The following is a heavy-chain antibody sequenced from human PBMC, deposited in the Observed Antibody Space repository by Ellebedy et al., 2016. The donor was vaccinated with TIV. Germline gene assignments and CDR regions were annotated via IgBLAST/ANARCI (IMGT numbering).Heavy chain of an antibody. CDR1: GYTFTSYY. J-gene: IGHJ4*02. D-gene: IGHD1-20*01. Sequence: ASVKVSXXASGYTFTSYYMHWVRQAPGQGLEWMGIINPSGGSTSYAQKFQGRVTMTRDTSTSTVYMELSSLRSEDTAVYYCARGDYNWNGVDYWGQGTLVTVSS. CDR3: ARGDYNWNGVDY. CDR2: INPSGGST. V-gene: IGHV1-46*01.